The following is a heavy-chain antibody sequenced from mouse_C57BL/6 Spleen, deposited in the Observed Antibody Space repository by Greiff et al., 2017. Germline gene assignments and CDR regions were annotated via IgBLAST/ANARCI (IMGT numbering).Heavy chain of an antibody. D-gene: IGHD2-5*01. V-gene: IGHV14-3*01. CDR3: ARGYSNALMDY. Sequence: VQLKQSVAELVRPGASVKLSCTASGFNIKNTYMHWVQQRPEQGLEWIGRIDPANGNTKSAPKFHGKATITADTSSNTAYLKLSSMTSEDAAIDYCARGYSNALMDYWGQGTSVTVSS. J-gene: IGHJ4*01. CDR2: IDPANGNT. CDR1: GFNIKNTY.